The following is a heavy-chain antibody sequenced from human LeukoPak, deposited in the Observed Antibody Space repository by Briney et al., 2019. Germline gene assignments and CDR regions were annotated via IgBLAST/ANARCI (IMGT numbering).Heavy chain of an antibody. CDR3: ARYDFWSSYYGGSYYYLDV. CDR1: GGSISSYY. D-gene: IGHD3-3*01. V-gene: IGHV4-4*07. Sequence: PSDTLSLTCTVSGGSISSYYWIWLRQAVGKGLHWIGRIYTSGSTNYKPSIKNRVTMSVDTSKNQFSLKLSSVTAADTVVYYCARYDFWSSYYGGSYYYLDVWGKGTTVTVSS. CDR2: IYTSGST. J-gene: IGHJ6*03.